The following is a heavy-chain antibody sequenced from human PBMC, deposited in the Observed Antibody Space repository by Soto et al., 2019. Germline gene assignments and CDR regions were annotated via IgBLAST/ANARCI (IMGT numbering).Heavy chain of an antibody. J-gene: IGHJ4*02. CDR1: GFTFSSYA. CDR3: ARDPSYYDSSGYAV. Sequence: EVQLLESGGGLVQPGGSLRLSCAASGFTFSSYAMSWVRQAPGKGLEWVSAISGSGGSTYYADSVKGRFTISRDNSKNTLYLQMNSLRAEDTAVYYCARDPSYYDSSGYAVWGQGTLVTVSS. D-gene: IGHD3-22*01. CDR2: ISGSGGST. V-gene: IGHV3-23*01.